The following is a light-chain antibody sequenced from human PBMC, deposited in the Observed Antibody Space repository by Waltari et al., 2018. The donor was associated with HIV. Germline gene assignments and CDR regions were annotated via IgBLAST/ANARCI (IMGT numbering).Light chain of an antibody. CDR1: QSVLYSSNNKNY. V-gene: IGKV4-1*01. CDR3: QQYYDTPWT. Sequence: DIVMTQSPDSLVVSLAERATINCKSSQSVLYSSNNKNYLAWYQQKPGQPPKLIISWASTRESGVPDRFSGSGSGTDFTLTISSLQAEDVAVYYCQQYYDTPWTFGQGTKVEIK. CDR2: WAS. J-gene: IGKJ1*01.